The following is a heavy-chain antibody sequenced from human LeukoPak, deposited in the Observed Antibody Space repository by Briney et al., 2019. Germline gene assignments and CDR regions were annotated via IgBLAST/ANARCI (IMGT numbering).Heavy chain of an antibody. CDR1: GFTFSSYE. CDR3: ARDLYGDYSVDY. V-gene: IGHV3-48*03. Sequence: GRSRRLSCAASGFTFSSYEMNWVRQAPGKGLEWVSYISSSGSTIYYADSVKGRFTISRDNAKNSLYLQMNSLRAEDTAVYYCARDLYGDYSVDYWGQGTLVTVSS. CDR2: ISSSGSTI. J-gene: IGHJ4*02. D-gene: IGHD4-17*01.